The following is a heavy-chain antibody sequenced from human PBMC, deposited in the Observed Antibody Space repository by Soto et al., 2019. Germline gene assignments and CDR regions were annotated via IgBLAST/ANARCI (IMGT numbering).Heavy chain of an antibody. CDR3: ARDSSGWYYFDY. J-gene: IGHJ4*02. CDR1: GYSFTSYW. CDR2: ISAYNGNT. D-gene: IGHD6-19*01. V-gene: IGHV1-18*04. Sequence: GESLKISCKGSGYSFTSYWISWVRQAPGQGLEWMGWISAYNGNTNYAQKLQGRVTMTTDTSTSTAYMELRSLRSDDTAVYYCARDSSGWYYFDYWGQGTLVTVSS.